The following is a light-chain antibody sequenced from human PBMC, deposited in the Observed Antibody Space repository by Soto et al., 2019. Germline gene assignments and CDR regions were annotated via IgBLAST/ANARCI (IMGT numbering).Light chain of an antibody. Sequence: QSALTQPASVSGSPGQSITISCTGTSSDIGGYNYVSWYQQHPGKAPKLMIYEVSYRPSGVSNRFSGSKSGNTAFLTISGLPGEGGADYYCSSYTSSSTLAFGTGTKVTVL. CDR1: SSDIGGYNY. CDR2: EVS. CDR3: SSYTSSSTLA. V-gene: IGLV2-14*01. J-gene: IGLJ1*01.